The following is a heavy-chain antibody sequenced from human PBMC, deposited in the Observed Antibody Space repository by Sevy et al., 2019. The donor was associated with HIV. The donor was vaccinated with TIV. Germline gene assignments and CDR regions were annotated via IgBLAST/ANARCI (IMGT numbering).Heavy chain of an antibody. D-gene: IGHD3-10*01. Sequence: GGFLRLSCTASGFTFSTYTMNWVRQAPGKGLEWVSSISTSDNYIYYAGSVKGRFTISRDNAKNSLYLQMNSLRAEDTAVYYCARPYGSGSWEAFDIWGQGTMVTVSS. CDR2: ISTSDNYI. V-gene: IGHV3-21*01. CDR1: GFTFSTYT. J-gene: IGHJ3*02. CDR3: ARPYGSGSWEAFDI.